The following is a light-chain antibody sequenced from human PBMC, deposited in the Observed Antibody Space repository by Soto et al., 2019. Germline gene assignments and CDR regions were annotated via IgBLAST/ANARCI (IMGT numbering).Light chain of an antibody. CDR3: QQYSNWPPIT. CDR1: QSINSW. Sequence: DIQVTQSPSTLSASVGDRVTLTCRASQSINSWLAWYQQKPGKAPKLLIYDASTLKSGVPSRFRGSGSGTEFTLTISSLQSEDFAVYYCQQYSNWPPITFGQGTRLEIK. CDR2: DAS. J-gene: IGKJ5*01. V-gene: IGKV1-5*01.